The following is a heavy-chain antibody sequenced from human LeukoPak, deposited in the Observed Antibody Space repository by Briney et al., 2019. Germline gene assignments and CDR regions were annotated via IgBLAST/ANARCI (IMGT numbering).Heavy chain of an antibody. CDR2: MNPNSGNT. D-gene: IGHD3-10*01. Sequence: ASVKVSCKASGYTFTSYDINWVRQATGQGLEWMGWMNPNSGNTGYAQKFQGRVTITRNTSISTAYMELRSLRSEDTAVYYCARGIWFGELSPDYWGQGTLVTVSS. CDR1: GYTFTSYD. V-gene: IGHV1-8*03. CDR3: ARGIWFGELSPDY. J-gene: IGHJ4*02.